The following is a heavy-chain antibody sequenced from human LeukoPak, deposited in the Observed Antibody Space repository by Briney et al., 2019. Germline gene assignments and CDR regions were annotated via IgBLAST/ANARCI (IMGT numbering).Heavy chain of an antibody. CDR1: GGSISSGGYY. D-gene: IGHD1-26*01. V-gene: IGHV4-30-2*01. Sequence: SETLSLTCTVSGGSISSGGYYWSWIRQPPGKGLEWIGFIHDGGSTSYNSSLKSRVAISVDRSKNQFSLTLSSVTAADTAIYYCARDSPKRYSGSYFDYWGQGSLVTVSS. CDR3: ARDSPKRYSGSYFDY. J-gene: IGHJ4*02. CDR2: IHDGGST.